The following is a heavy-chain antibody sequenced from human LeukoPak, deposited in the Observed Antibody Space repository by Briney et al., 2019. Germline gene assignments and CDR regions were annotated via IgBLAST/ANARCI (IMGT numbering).Heavy chain of an antibody. CDR1: RYTLTELS. CDR2: FDPEDGET. Sequence: ASVKVSCKVSRYTLTELSMHWVRQAPGKGLEWMGGFDPEDGETIYAQKFQGRVTMTEDTSTDTAYMELSSLRSEDTAVYYCATSAYYDILTGSPKRVFDYWGQGTLVTVSS. V-gene: IGHV1-24*01. J-gene: IGHJ4*02. CDR3: ATSAYYDILTGSPKRVFDY. D-gene: IGHD3-9*01.